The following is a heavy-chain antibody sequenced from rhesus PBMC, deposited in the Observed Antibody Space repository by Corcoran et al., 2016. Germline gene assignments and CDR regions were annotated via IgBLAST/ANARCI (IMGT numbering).Heavy chain of an antibody. Sequence: QVKLQQWGEGLVKPSETLSLTCAVFGGSISGYYYWSWIRQPAGKGLEWIGYIYGKSASTNNNPSLKNRVTISKDTSKNQFSLKLSSVTAADTAVYYCARGGRYEDDYGYYYYWGQGVLVTVSS. CDR3: ARGGRYEDDYGYYYY. CDR1: GGSISGYYY. CDR2: IYGKSAST. V-gene: IGHV4-73*01. D-gene: IGHD3-9*01. J-gene: IGHJ4*01.